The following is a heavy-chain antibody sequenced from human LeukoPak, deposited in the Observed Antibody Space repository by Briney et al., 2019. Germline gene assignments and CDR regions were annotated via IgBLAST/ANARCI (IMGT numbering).Heavy chain of an antibody. D-gene: IGHD3-22*01. CDR3: ARRAVRAPFYAFDI. CDR2: IKQDGSEK. CDR1: GFTFSSYA. Sequence: GGSLRLSCAASGFTFSSYAMSWVRQAPGKGLEWVANIKQDGSEKYYVDSVKGRFTISRDNAKNSLYLQMNSLRAEDTAVYYCARRAVRAPFYAFDIWGQGTMVTVSS. V-gene: IGHV3-7*01. J-gene: IGHJ3*02.